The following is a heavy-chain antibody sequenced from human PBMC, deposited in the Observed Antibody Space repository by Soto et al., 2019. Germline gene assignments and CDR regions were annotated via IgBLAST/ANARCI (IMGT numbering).Heavy chain of an antibody. CDR3: ARGHIAATGSEGDYYYYYGMDV. J-gene: IGHJ6*02. CDR1: GYTFTSYA. V-gene: IGHV1-3*01. CDR2: INAGNGNT. D-gene: IGHD6-13*01. Sequence: ASVKVSCKASGYTFTSYAMHWVRQAPGQRLEWMGWINAGNGNTKYSQKFQGRVTITRDTSASTAYMELSSLRSKDTAVYYCARGHIAATGSEGDYYYYYGMDVWGQGTTVTVSS.